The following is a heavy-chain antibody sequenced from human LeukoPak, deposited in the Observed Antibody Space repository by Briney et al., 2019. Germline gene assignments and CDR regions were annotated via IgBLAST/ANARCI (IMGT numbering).Heavy chain of an antibody. CDR2: MSPNSGNT. V-gene: IGHV1-8*01. CDR3: ARYSYGLMYWFDP. J-gene: IGHJ5*02. D-gene: IGHD5-18*01. Sequence: GASVKVSCKASGYTFTSYDINWVRQATGQGLEWMGWMSPNSGNTGYAQKFQGRVTMTRNTSISTDYMELSSLRSEDTAVYYCARYSYGLMYWFDPWGQGTLVTVSS. CDR1: GYTFTSYD.